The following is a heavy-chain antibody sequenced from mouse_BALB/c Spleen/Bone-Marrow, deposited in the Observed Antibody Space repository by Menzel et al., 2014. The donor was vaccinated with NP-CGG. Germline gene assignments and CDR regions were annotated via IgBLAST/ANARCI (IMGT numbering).Heavy chain of an antibody. V-gene: IGHV1-9*01. J-gene: IGHJ4*01. CDR2: ILPGSGST. D-gene: IGHD1-1*01. CDR1: GYTFSSYW. Sequence: QVQLQQSGAELMKPGASVKISCKATGYTFSSYWIKWVKQRPGHGLEWIGEILPGSGSTNYNEKFKGKATFTADTSSNTAYMQLSSLTSEDSAVYYCAREDIATVVEMDYWGQGTSVTVSS. CDR3: AREDIATVVEMDY.